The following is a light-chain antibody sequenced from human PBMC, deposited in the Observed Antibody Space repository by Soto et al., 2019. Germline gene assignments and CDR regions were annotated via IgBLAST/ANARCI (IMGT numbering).Light chain of an antibody. CDR3: QQRSNWPLT. Sequence: EIVLTQSPATLSLSPGERATLSCRASQSVSSSLACSQQNPGQTPSLLIYDVSNRATGIPARFSGSESGTDFTLTVSSQAPEDFAVYYCQQRSNWPLTFGGRTKVEIK. CDR2: DVS. V-gene: IGKV3-11*01. CDR1: QSVSSS. J-gene: IGKJ4*01.